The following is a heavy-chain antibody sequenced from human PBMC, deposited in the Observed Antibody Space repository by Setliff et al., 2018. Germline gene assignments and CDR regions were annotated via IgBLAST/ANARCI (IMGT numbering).Heavy chain of an antibody. J-gene: IGHJ4*02. CDR1: GFSRTNDGEG. Sequence: SGPTLALPTRALTLTCNFSGFSRTNDGEGVGWIRQPPGGAMGWLALIYCDDDERYSPSLKRRLTITKDTSKNQLYLKLNSLTAADTAVYFCARLPRTVTHVDYWGQGALVTVSS. D-gene: IGHD2-15*01. V-gene: IGHV2-5*02. CDR3: ARLPRTVTHVDY. CDR2: IYCDDDE.